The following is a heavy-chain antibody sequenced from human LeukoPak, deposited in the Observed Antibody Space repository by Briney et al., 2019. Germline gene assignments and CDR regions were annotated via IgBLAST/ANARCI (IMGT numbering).Heavy chain of an antibody. CDR1: GFTFSSYS. V-gene: IGHV3-21*01. CDR2: ISSSSSYI. CDR3: AREGEYYYDSSGYYGDY. D-gene: IGHD3-22*01. J-gene: IGHJ4*02. Sequence: GGSLRLSCAASGFTFSSYSMNWVRQAPGKGLEWVSSISSSSSYIYYADSVKGRFTISRDNAKNSLYLQMNSLRAEDTAVYYCAREGEYYYDSSGYYGDYWGQGTLVTVSS.